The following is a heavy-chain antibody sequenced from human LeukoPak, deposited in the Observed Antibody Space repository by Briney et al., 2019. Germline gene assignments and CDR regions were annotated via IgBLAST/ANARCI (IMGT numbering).Heavy chain of an antibody. CDR3: ARTVGGYSYGT. Sequence: SETLSLTCAVYGGSFSGYYWSWIRQPPGKGLEWIGEINHSGSTNYNPSLKCRVTISVDTSKNQFSLKLSSVTAADTAVYYCARTVGGYSYGTWGQGTLVTVSS. J-gene: IGHJ5*02. CDR1: GGSFSGYY. D-gene: IGHD5-18*01. CDR2: INHSGST. V-gene: IGHV4-34*01.